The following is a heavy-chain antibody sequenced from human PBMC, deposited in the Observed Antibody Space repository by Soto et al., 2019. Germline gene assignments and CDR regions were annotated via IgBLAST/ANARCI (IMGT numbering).Heavy chain of an antibody. CDR2: INAGNGNT. D-gene: IGHD3-16*02. J-gene: IGHJ4*02. Sequence: QVQLVQSGAEVKKPGASVKVSCKASGYTFTSYAMPWVRQAPGQRLEWMGWINAGNGNTQYSQKFQGRVTITRDTSASTAYMELSSLRSEDTAVYSCARDRDMITLGGVIVICYGVDYWGQGSLVTVSS. CDR1: GYTFTSYA. V-gene: IGHV1-3*01. CDR3: ARDRDMITLGGVIVICYGVDY.